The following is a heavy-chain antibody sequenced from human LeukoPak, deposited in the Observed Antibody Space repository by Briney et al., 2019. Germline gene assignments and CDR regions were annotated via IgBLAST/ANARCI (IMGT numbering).Heavy chain of an antibody. CDR1: GFNFREYA. CDR2: VRSQHFGGTT. Sequence: GGSLRLSCKGSGFNFREYAIHWVRQAPGKGLEWLGFVRSQHFGGTTEYAASVKGRFAISRDDSKSIAYLQMNSLKTEDTAVYYCVRSPWDTVNFDYWGQGTLVTVSS. D-gene: IGHD4-11*01. V-gene: IGHV3-49*04. J-gene: IGHJ4*02. CDR3: VRSPWDTVNFDY.